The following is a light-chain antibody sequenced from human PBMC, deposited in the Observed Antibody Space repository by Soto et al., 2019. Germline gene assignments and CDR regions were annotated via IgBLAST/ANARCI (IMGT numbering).Light chain of an antibody. CDR3: QQSYTIFT. CDR1: RSIRSY. V-gene: IGKV1-39*01. Sequence: DIQMTQSPSSLSASVGDRVTITCRASRSIRSYLNWYQQKPGKAPRLLIFAASSLQSGVPSRFSGGGSGTDYTLTISSPQPEDFATYYCQQSYTIFTFGPGTKVDIK. J-gene: IGKJ3*01. CDR2: AAS.